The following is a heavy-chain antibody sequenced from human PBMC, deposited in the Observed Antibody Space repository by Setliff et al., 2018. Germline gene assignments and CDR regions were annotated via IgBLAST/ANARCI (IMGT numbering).Heavy chain of an antibody. V-gene: IGHV4-38-2*01. CDR2: IYHSGRN. CDR1: GYSISSDSY. CDR3: AIHYYDSGGYYIDY. D-gene: IGHD3-22*01. J-gene: IGHJ4*02. Sequence: SETLSLTCAVSGYSISSDSYWGWIRQPPGKGLEWIGSIYHSGRNYYNPSLKSRVIISVDTSKKQFSLKLSSVTAADTAVYYCAIHYYDSGGYYIDYWGQGTLVTVSS.